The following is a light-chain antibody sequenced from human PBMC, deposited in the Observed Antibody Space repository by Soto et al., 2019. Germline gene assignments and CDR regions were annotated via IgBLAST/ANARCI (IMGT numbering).Light chain of an antibody. J-gene: IGKJ5*01. CDR3: QQYNNWPPIP. CDR2: GAS. V-gene: IGKV3-20*01. CDR1: QSVSSSF. Sequence: EIVLTQTQGTLSLSPGERATLSCRASQSVSSSFLAWYQQKPGQAPRLLIYGASSRATGIPDRFSGSGSGTEFTLTISSLQSEDFAVYYCQQYNNWPPIPFGQGRRPAIK.